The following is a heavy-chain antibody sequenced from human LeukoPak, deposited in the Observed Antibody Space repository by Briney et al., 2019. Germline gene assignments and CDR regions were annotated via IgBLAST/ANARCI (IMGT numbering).Heavy chain of an antibody. CDR3: ARDNSGSDPEHWAR. D-gene: IGHD5-12*01. Sequence: TGGSLTLSCAASGFAFSRYWMSWVRQAPGKGLEWVANIKPDGSEKYYVDSVKGRFTISRDNAKNSLHLQMNSLRAEDTAVYYCARDNSGSDPEHWARWGQGTLVIDSS. CDR2: IKPDGSEK. J-gene: IGHJ4*02. CDR1: GFAFSRYW. V-gene: IGHV3-7*05.